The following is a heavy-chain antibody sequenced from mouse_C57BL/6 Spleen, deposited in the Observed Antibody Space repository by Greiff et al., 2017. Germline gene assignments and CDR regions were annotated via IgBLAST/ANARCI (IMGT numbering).Heavy chain of an antibody. Sequence: EVQLQQSVAELVRPGASVKLSCTASGFNFKNTYMHWVKQRPEQGLEWIGRIDPANGNTKYAPKFQGKATITADTSSNTAYLPLSSLTSDDTAIYYCARENYYASCYWYFEGWGTGTTLTVSS. V-gene: IGHV14-3*01. CDR3: ARENYYASCYWYFEG. CDR2: IDPANGNT. J-gene: IGHJ1*03. D-gene: IGHD1-1*01. CDR1: GFNFKNTY.